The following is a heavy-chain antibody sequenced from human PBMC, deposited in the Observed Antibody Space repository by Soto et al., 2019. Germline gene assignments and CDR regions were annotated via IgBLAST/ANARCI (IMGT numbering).Heavy chain of an antibody. Sequence: GGSLRLSCAASGFTFSSYAMSWVRQAPGKGLEWVSAFSCSGGSTYYADSGKDWFTIYRDNSKNTLSLQMNSLRAEDTALFYCAKVPVGATGRFDYWGQGTLVTVSA. CDR3: AKVPVGATGRFDY. J-gene: IGHJ4*02. D-gene: IGHD1-26*01. CDR2: FSCSGGST. V-gene: IGHV3-23*01. CDR1: GFTFSSYA.